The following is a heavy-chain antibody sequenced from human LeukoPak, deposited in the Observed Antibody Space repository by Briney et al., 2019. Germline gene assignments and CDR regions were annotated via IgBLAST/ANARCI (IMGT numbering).Heavy chain of an antibody. CDR3: ARGRFGELLSPFDY. J-gene: IGHJ4*02. D-gene: IGHD3-10*01. Sequence: PGGSLRLSCAASGFTFSSYSMNWVRQAPGKGLEWVACISDSGNYLYYADSVKGRFTISRDNAENSLYLQMNSLRAEDTAVYYCARGRFGELLSPFDYWGQGTLVTVSS. CDR1: GFTFSSYS. CDR2: ISDSGNYL. V-gene: IGHV3-21*01.